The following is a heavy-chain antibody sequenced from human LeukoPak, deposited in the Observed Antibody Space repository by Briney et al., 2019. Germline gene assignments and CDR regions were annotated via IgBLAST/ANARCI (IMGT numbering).Heavy chain of an antibody. J-gene: IGHJ5*02. Sequence: GESPKISCKGSGYSFTSYWIGWVRQMPGKGLEWMGIIYPGDSDTRYSPSFQGQVTISANKSISTAYLQWSSLKAPDTAMYDCARHWPKRVDNWFDPWGQGTLVTVSS. D-gene: IGHD3-10*01. CDR1: GYSFTSYW. CDR2: IYPGDSDT. CDR3: ARHWPKRVDNWFDP. V-gene: IGHV5-51*01.